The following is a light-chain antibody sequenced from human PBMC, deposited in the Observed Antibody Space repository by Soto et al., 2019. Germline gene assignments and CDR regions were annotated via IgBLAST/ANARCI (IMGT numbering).Light chain of an antibody. CDR2: FAS. J-gene: IGKJ2*01. Sequence: DIQMTQSPSSLSASVGDRVTITCRASQTIDKYLNWYQQKPGEAPKLLIFFASSLQSGVPSRFSGSGSGTDFTLTISSLQPEDFAAYYCQQSYSTPHTFGQGTKLEI. V-gene: IGKV1-39*01. CDR1: QTIDKY. CDR3: QQSYSTPHT.